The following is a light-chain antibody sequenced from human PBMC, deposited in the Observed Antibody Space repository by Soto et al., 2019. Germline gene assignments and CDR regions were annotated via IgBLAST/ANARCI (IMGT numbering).Light chain of an antibody. CDR3: KQYNSYSKT. J-gene: IGKJ1*01. CDR1: QSISSW. Sequence: DIQMTQSPSTLSASVGDRVIITCRASQSISSWLAWYQQKPGKAPKLLIYDAYSLESGVQSRFSGSGSGTEFTLTISSLQPDDFATYYCKQYNSYSKTFGQGTKVDIK. CDR2: DAY. V-gene: IGKV1-5*01.